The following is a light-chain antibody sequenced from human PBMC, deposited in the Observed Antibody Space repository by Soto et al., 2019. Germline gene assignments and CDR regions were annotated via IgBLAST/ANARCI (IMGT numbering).Light chain of an antibody. Sequence: DIQMTQSPSSLSASVGDRVTITCRASQSISSYLNWYQQKPGKAPKLLIYAASSLQSGVPSRFSGSGSGTDFTLTISSLQPEDFATHYCQQSYSPPPVTCGQGTRLEIK. V-gene: IGKV1-39*01. CDR1: QSISSY. J-gene: IGKJ5*01. CDR3: QQSYSPPPVT. CDR2: AAS.